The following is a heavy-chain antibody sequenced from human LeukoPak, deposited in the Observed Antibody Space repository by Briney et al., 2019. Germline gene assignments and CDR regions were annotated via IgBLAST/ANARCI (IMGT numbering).Heavy chain of an antibody. CDR1: GFTFSNYA. CDR2: ITGSGGNT. J-gene: IGHJ4*02. V-gene: IGHV3-23*01. CDR3: AKWGDYDVLTGYYVSDY. Sequence: GGSLRLYCAASGFTFSNYAMSWVRQAPGKGLEWVSAITGSGGNTYYADSVKGRFTISRDNSKNTVFLQMNSLRAEDTAVYYCAKWGDYDVLTGYYVSDYWGQGTLVTVSS. D-gene: IGHD3-9*01.